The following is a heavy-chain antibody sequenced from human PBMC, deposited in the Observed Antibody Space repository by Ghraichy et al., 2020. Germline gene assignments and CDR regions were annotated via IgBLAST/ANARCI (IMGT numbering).Heavy chain of an antibody. V-gene: IGHV1-69*04. D-gene: IGHD1/OR15-1a*01. J-gene: IGHJ5*02. CDR3: ARDEEQQMNSPGWFDP. CDR2: IIPILGIA. Sequence: SVKVSCKASGGTFSSYAISWVRQAPGQGLEWMGRIIPILGIANYAQKFQGRVTITADKSTSTAYMELSSLRSEDTAVYYCARDEEQQMNSPGWFDPWGQGTLVTVSS. CDR1: GGTFSSYA.